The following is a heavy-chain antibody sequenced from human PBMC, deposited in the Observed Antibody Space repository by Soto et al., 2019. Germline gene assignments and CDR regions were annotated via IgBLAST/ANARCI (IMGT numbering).Heavy chain of an antibody. D-gene: IGHD6-13*01. J-gene: IGHJ4*02. V-gene: IGHV3-30-3*01. Sequence: QVQLVESGGGVVQPGRSLRLSCAASGFTFSSYAMHWVRQAPGKGLEWVAVISYDGSNKYYADSVKGRFTISRDNSKNXLYLQMNSLRAEDTAVYYSARASSSWFRGVSEVGFWGQGTLVTVSS. CDR1: GFTFSSYA. CDR2: ISYDGSNK. CDR3: ARASSSWFRGVSEVGF.